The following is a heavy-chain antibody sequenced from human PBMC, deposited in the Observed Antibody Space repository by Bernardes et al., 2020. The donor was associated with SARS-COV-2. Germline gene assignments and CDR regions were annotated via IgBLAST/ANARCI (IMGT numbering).Heavy chain of an antibody. CDR2: MNPNSGNT. D-gene: IGHD4-17*01. CDR3: ARDYGGNSGEFVP. V-gene: IGHV1-8*01. J-gene: IGHJ5*02. CDR1: GYSFTSYD. Sequence: ASVKVSCKASGYSFTSYDINWVRQATGQGLEWLGWMNPNSGNTGYAQKFQGRVTMTRNTAISTAYMELRSLRSEDTAVYYCARDYGGNSGEFVPWGQGTLVTVSS.